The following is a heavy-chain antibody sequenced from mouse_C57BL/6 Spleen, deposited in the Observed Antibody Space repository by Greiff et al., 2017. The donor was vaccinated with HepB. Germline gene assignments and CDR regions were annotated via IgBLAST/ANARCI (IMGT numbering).Heavy chain of an antibody. CDR2: IDPSDSYT. CDR3: ARVDYYGSSYNYAMDY. V-gene: IGHV1-50*01. Sequence: QVQLQQPGAELVKPGASVKLSCKASGYTFTSYWMQWVKQRPGQGLEWIGEIDPSDSYTNYNQKFKGKATLTVDSSSSTAYMQLSSLTSEDSAVYYCARVDYYGSSYNYAMDYWGQGTSVTVSS. J-gene: IGHJ4*01. CDR1: GYTFTSYW. D-gene: IGHD1-1*01.